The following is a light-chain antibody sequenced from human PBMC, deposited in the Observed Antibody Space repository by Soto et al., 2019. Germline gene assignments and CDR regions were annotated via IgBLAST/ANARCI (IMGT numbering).Light chain of an antibody. J-gene: IGLJ2*01. Sequence: QSALTQPASVSGSPGQTLTIPCTRTSSDVGGYNYVSWYQQHPGKAPKFMIYDVSNRPSGVFNRFSGSKSGNTASLTISGLQAEDEADYYCSSYTSSSTVVFGGGTKLTVL. CDR3: SSYTSSSTVV. CDR1: SSDVGGYNY. CDR2: DVS. V-gene: IGLV2-14*01.